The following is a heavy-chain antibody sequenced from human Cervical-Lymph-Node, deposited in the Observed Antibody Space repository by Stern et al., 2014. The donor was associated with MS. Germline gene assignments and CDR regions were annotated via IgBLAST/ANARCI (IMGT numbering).Heavy chain of an antibody. CDR2: IIPIFGTA. J-gene: IGHJ5*02. Sequence: VHLVESGAEVKKPGSSVKVSCKASGGTFSSYAISWVRQAPGQGLEWMGGIIPIFGTANYAQKFQGRVTVTADESTSTAYMELSSLRSEDTAVYYCARELASSSWKNWFDPWGQGTLVTVSS. CDR1: GGTFSSYA. CDR3: ARELASSSWKNWFDP. D-gene: IGHD6-13*01. V-gene: IGHV1-69*01.